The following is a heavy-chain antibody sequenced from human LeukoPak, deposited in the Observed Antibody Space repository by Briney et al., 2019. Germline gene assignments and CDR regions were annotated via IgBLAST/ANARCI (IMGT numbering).Heavy chain of an antibody. Sequence: GGSLRLSCAASGFTFSSYSMNWVRQAPGKGLEWVARIRNKPHTYTIEYAASVRGRFSISRDDSKNSLYLQMNSLRTDDTAVYYCARGAYCGGGGICPAPFEYWGRETLVTVSS. CDR1: GFTFSSYS. V-gene: IGHV3-72*01. D-gene: IGHD2-21*01. CDR2: IRNKPHTYTI. CDR3: ARGAYCGGGGICPAPFEY. J-gene: IGHJ4*02.